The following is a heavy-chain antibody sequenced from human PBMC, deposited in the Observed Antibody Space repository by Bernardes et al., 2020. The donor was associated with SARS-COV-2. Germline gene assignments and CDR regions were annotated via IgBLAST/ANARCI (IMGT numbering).Heavy chain of an antibody. D-gene: IGHD6-13*01. CDR1: GGSISSSNW. J-gene: IGHJ4*02. V-gene: IGHV4-4*02. CDR2: IYHSGST. Sequence: TLSLTCAVSGGSISSSNWWSWVRQPPGKGLEWIGEIYHSGSTNYNPSLKSRVTISVDKSKNQFSLKLSSVTAADTAVYYCARDRGIAAAGIDYWGQGTLVTVSS. CDR3: ARDRGIAAAGIDY.